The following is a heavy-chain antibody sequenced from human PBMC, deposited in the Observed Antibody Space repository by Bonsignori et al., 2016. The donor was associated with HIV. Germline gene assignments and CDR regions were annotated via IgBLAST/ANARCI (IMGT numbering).Heavy chain of an antibody. D-gene: IGHD6-19*01. Sequence: WIRQPPGKGLEWVSGINWNGGSTGYADSVKGRFTISRDNAKNSLYLQMNSLRAEDTALYHCARHRGSGWSSFDYWGQGTLVTVSS. V-gene: IGHV3-20*01. J-gene: IGHJ4*02. CDR3: ARHRGSGWSSFDY. CDR2: INWNGGST.